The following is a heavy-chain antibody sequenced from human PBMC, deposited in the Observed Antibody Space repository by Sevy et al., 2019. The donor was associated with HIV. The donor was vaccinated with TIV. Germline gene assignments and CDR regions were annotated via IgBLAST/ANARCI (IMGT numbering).Heavy chain of an antibody. Sequence: GGSLRLSCAASGFTVSSYWMSWVRQAPGKGLEWVANIKQDGSEKYYVDSVKGRFTISRDNAKNSLYLQMNSLRAEDTAVYYCASSSGPLDYWGQGTLVTVSS. D-gene: IGHD3-22*01. CDR3: ASSSGPLDY. J-gene: IGHJ4*02. CDR2: IKQDGSEK. CDR1: GFTVSSYW. V-gene: IGHV3-7*01.